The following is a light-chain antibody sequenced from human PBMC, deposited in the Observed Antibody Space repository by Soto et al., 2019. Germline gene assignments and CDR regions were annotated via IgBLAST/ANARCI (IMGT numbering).Light chain of an antibody. Sequence: QSALTQPASVSVSRGQSITISCTGTSSDVGGYNYVSWYQQHPGKAPKLMIYDVSNRPSGVSNRFSGSKSGNTASLTISGLQAEDEADYYCSSYTSSSVVFGGGTQLTVL. CDR3: SSYTSSSVV. J-gene: IGLJ2*01. CDR1: SSDVGGYNY. V-gene: IGLV2-14*01. CDR2: DVS.